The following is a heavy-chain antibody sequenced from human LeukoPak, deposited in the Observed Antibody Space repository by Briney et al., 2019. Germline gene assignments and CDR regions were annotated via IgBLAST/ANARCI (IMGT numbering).Heavy chain of an antibody. D-gene: IGHD1-26*01. CDR3: TRVDSGSYLIYYYYYMDV. Sequence: GGSLRLSCTASGFTFGDYAMSWFRQAPGKGLEWVGFIRNKAYGGTTEYAASVKCRFTISSDDSKSIAYLQMNSLKTEDTAVYYCTRVDSGSYLIYYYYYMDVWGKGTTVTISS. CDR2: IRNKAYGGTT. CDR1: GFTFGDYA. V-gene: IGHV3-49*03. J-gene: IGHJ6*03.